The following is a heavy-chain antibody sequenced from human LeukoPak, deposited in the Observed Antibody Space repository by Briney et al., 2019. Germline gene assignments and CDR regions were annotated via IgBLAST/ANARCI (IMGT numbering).Heavy chain of an antibody. D-gene: IGHD4-17*01. CDR2: IGRSSNTI. CDR3: ARGVDYAEDY. CDR1: GFALSSYN. J-gene: IGHJ4*02. V-gene: IGHV3-48*04. Sequence: GGSLRLSCAASGFALSSYNMNWVRQAPAKGLEWISYIGRSSNTIYYADSVKGRFTISRDNARNSLYLQMNRLRPQDTAMYYCARGVDYAEDYWGQGTLVTVSS.